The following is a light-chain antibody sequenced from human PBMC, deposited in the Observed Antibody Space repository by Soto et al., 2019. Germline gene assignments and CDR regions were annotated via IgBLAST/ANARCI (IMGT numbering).Light chain of an antibody. CDR2: DAS. V-gene: IGKV1-5*01. CDR3: QQYSSYSLPA. CDR1: QSVSRW. J-gene: IGKJ4*01. Sequence: DIQLTQSPSILSASVGDSVTITCRASQSVSRWLAWYQQKPGKAPKLLIYDASSRNSGVPSRFSGSQSGTEFTLTITSLLPDDFATYYCQQYSSYSLPAFGGGTKVDI.